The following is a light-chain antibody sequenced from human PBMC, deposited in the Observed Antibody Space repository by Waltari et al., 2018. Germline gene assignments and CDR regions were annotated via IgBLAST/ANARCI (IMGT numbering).Light chain of an antibody. CDR3: AIWYSSTWV. CDR2: YNSDSDA. J-gene: IGLJ3*02. Sequence: QPVLTQPTSLSASPGASARFTCTLRSGLNVGPYSIYWYQRKPGSPPRYLLRYNSDSDAQQGSGVPSRFSGSNDASTNAGLLFISGLQSADEADYFCAIWYSSTWVFGGGTRLTVL. CDR1: SGLNVGPYS. V-gene: IGLV5-39*01.